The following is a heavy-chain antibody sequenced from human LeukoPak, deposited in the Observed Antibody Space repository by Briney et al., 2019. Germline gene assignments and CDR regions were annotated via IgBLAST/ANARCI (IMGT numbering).Heavy chain of an antibody. Sequence: GGSLRLSCAASGFTFSSYAMSWVRQAPGKGLEWVSAISGSGGSTYYADSVKGLFTISRDNSKNTLYLQMNSLRAEDTAVYYCAKTAYGDYVRAWFDPWGQGTLVTVSS. D-gene: IGHD4-17*01. CDR2: ISGSGGST. V-gene: IGHV3-23*01. CDR1: GFTFSSYA. J-gene: IGHJ5*02. CDR3: AKTAYGDYVRAWFDP.